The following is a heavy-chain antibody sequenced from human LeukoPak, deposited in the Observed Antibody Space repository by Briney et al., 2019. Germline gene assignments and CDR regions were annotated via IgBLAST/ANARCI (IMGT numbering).Heavy chain of an antibody. V-gene: IGHV3-30*03. CDR2: ISHDGSDK. D-gene: IGHD3-3*01. J-gene: IGHJ3*02. Sequence: PGGSLRLSCAASGFTFSSYSMNWVRQAPGKGLEWVAVISHDGSDKYSADSVKGRFTISRDNSKSTLYLQMNSLRAEDTAVYYCAREALLRLDRGAFDIWGQGTMVTVSS. CDR1: GFTFSSYS. CDR3: AREALLRLDRGAFDI.